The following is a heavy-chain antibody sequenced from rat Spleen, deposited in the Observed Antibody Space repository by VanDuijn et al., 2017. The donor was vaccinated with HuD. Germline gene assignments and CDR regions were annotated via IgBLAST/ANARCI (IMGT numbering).Heavy chain of an antibody. CDR3: AREGKYGGSLYVMDA. CDR1: GYSITSNY. Sequence: EVQLQESGPGLVKPSQSLSLTCSVTGYSITSNYWGWIRKFPGNKMELVGYISYSGSTGYNPSLKSRISSTRDTSRNQFFLQLNSVTTEDTATYYCAREGKYGGSLYVMDAWGQGASVTVSS. V-gene: IGHV3-1*01. D-gene: IGHD1-11*01. CDR2: ISYSGST. J-gene: IGHJ4*01.